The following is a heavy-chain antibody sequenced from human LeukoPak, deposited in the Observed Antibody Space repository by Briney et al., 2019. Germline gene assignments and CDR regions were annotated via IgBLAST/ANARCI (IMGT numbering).Heavy chain of an antibody. CDR1: GYTFTSYY. CDR3: ARDRTTMIRGVTLPLNYFDS. V-gene: IGHV1-2*04. Sequence: ASVKVSCKASGYTFTSYYMHWVRQAPGQGLEWMGWINPNSGGTNYAQKFQGWVTMTRDTSITTVYMELTSLKSDDTAVYYCARDRTTMIRGVTLPLNYFDSWGQGTLVTVSS. CDR2: INPNSGGT. D-gene: IGHD3-10*01. J-gene: IGHJ4*02.